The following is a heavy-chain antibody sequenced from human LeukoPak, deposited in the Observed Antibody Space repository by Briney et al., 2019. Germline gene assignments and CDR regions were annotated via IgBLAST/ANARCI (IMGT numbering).Heavy chain of an antibody. V-gene: IGHV3-48*01. CDR2: ISESSLSK. CDR3: ARDGGGPDAYDI. J-gene: IGHJ3*02. Sequence: PGGSLRLSCAVSGLTFNSFSMNWVRQAPGKGLEWVAHISESSLSKHYADSVRGRFTVSRDNGKNSLYLQMNSLRAEDTGVYYCARDGGGPDAYDIWGQGTIVTVSS. CDR1: GLTFNSFS.